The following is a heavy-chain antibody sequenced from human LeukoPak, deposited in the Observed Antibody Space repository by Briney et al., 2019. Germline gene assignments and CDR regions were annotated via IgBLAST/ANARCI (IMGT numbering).Heavy chain of an antibody. CDR3: ARTMVREVVITNFDC. Sequence: GGSPRLSCAASGFTFSSYGMNWVRQAPGKGLEWVSSISGSGGSTDNADSVKGRFTISRDNSKNMLYLQMNSLRAEDTAVYYCARTMVREVVITNFDCWGQGTLVTVSS. J-gene: IGHJ4*02. CDR1: GFTFSSYG. CDR2: ISGSGGST. V-gene: IGHV3-23*01. D-gene: IGHD3-10*01.